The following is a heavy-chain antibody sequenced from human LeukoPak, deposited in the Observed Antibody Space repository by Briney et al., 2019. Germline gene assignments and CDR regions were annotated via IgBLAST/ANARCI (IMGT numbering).Heavy chain of an antibody. J-gene: IGHJ4*02. Sequence: GASVKVSCKASGYTFTGYYMHWVRQAPGQGLEWMGWNNPNSGGTNYAQKFQGRVTMTRDTSTSTAYMELSRLRSDDTAVYYCARGETIAAAVDYWGQGTLVTVSS. D-gene: IGHD6-13*01. V-gene: IGHV1-2*02. CDR3: ARGETIAAAVDY. CDR2: NNPNSGGT. CDR1: GYTFTGYY.